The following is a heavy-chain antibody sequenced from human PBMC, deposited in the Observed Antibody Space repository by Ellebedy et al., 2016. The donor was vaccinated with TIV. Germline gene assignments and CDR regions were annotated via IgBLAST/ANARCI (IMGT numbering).Heavy chain of an antibody. CDR3: ARGSSGSYGGVFAFDI. Sequence: SETLSLTCTVSGGSISSYYWSWIRQPPGKGLEWIGEINHSGSTNYNPSLKSRVTISVDTSKNQFSLKLSSVTAADTAVYYCARGSSGSYGGVFAFDIWGQGTMVTVSS. CDR2: INHSGST. J-gene: IGHJ3*02. CDR1: GGSISSYY. V-gene: IGHV4-34*01. D-gene: IGHD1-26*01.